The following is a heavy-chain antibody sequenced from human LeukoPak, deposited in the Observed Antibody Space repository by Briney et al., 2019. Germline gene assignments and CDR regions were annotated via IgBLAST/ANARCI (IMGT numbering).Heavy chain of an antibody. D-gene: IGHD1-1*01. V-gene: IGHV4-59*02. J-gene: IGHJ4*02. CDR1: GGSVSSYY. CDR3: ASAWRGLTGIDKRGYYFDS. Sequence: SETLSLTCTVSGGSVSSYYWSWIRQPPGKGLEWIGYIYYSGSTNYNPSLKSRVTISVDTSKNQFSLKLSSVTAADTALYYCASAWRGLTGIDKRGYYFDSWGQGSLVTVFS. CDR2: IYYSGST.